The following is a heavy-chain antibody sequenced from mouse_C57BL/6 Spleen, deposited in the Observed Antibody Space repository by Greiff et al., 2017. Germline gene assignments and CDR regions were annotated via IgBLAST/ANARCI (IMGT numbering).Heavy chain of an antibody. CDR1: GFTFSDYY. Sequence: EVQRVESGGGLVQPGGSLKLSCAASGFTFSDYYMYWVRQTPEKRLEWVAYISNGGGSTYYPDTVKGRFTISRDNAKNTLYLQMSRLKSEDTAMYYCASSYGSSPYYFDYWGQGTTLTVSS. D-gene: IGHD1-1*01. V-gene: IGHV5-12*01. J-gene: IGHJ2*01. CDR3: ASSYGSSPYYFDY. CDR2: ISNGGGST.